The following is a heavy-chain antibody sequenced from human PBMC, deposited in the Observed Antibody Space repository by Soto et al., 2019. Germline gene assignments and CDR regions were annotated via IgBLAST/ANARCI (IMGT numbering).Heavy chain of an antibody. V-gene: IGHV3-30*18. CDR2: ISYDGSNK. CDR3: AKVEIAVSDRGWVDQ. J-gene: IGHJ4*02. D-gene: IGHD6-19*01. Sequence: QVQLVESGGGVVQPGRSLRLSCAASGFTFSSYGMHWVRQAPGKGLEWVALISYDGSNKYYADSVKGRFTISRDNSKNTLYLQMNSLRAEDTAVYYCAKVEIAVSDRGWVDQWGQGTLVTVSS. CDR1: GFTFSSYG.